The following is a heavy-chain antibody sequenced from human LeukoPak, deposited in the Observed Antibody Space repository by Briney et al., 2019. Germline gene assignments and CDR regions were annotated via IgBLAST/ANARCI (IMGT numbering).Heavy chain of an antibody. J-gene: IGHJ4*02. CDR3: ARDRVGSGCLDY. V-gene: IGHV6-1*01. CDR2: TYYRSKWYN. CDR1: GHSVPFNSAA. D-gene: IGHD6-19*01. Sequence: SQTLSLTCAFSGHSVPFNSAAWNWIRQSPARGLEWLGSTYYRSKWYNDYAGAGKRRITINPDTAKIQFSMQLNSVTPEDTAVYYCARDRVGSGCLDYWGQGTLVTVSS.